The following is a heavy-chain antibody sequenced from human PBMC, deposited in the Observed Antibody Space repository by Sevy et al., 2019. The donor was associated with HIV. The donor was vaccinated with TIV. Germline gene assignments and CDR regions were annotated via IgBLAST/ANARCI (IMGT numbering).Heavy chain of an antibody. CDR1: GGTFSSYA. J-gene: IGHJ4*02. V-gene: IGHV1-69*13. CDR2: FIPIFGTA. CDR3: ASTYYYDSSGHSYFDY. D-gene: IGHD3-22*01. Sequence: ASVKVSCKASGGTFSSYAISWVRQAPGQGLEWMGGFIPIFGTANYAQKFQGRVTITADESTSTAYMELSSLRSEDTAVYYCASTYYYDSSGHSYFDYWGQGTLVTVSS.